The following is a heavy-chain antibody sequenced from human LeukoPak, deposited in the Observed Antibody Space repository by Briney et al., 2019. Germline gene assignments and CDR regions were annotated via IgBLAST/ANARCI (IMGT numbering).Heavy chain of an antibody. CDR1: GYTFTSYG. CDR3: ARDRPYSSSWYSGNDY. CDR2: ISAYNGNT. Sequence: ASVKVSCKASGYTFTSYGISWVRQAPGQGLEWMGWISAYNGNTNYAQKLQGRVTMTTDTSTSTAYMELRSLRSDDTAVYYCARDRPYSSSWYSGNDYWGQGTLVTVSP. V-gene: IGHV1-18*01. J-gene: IGHJ4*02. D-gene: IGHD6-13*01.